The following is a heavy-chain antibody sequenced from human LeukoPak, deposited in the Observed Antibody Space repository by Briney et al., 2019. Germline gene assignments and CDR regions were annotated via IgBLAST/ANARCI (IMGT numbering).Heavy chain of an antibody. J-gene: IGHJ4*02. CDR3: ARAVAVGELLFFDY. CDR2: ISSSSSYI. D-gene: IGHD3-10*01. Sequence: PGGSLRLSCAASGFTFSSYSMNWVRQAPGKGLEWVSSISSSSSYIYYADSVKGRFTISRDNAKNSLYLQMNSLRAEDTAVYYCARAVAVGELLFFDYWGQGTLVTVSS. V-gene: IGHV3-21*01. CDR1: GFTFSSYS.